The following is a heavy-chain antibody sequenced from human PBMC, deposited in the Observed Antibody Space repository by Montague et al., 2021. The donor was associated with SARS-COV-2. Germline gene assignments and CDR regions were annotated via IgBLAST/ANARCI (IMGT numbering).Heavy chain of an antibody. CDR3: ARETFSGYSYGRGSYYYYYGMDV. D-gene: IGHD5-18*01. Sequence: TLSPTCTVSGGSISSGSYYWSWIRQPAGKGLEWIGRIYTSGSTNYNPSLKSRVTISVDTSKNQFSPKLSSVTAADTAVYYCARETFSGYSYGRGSYYYYYGMDVWGQGTTVTVSS. CDR1: GGSISSGSYY. CDR2: IYTSGST. J-gene: IGHJ6*02. V-gene: IGHV4-61*02.